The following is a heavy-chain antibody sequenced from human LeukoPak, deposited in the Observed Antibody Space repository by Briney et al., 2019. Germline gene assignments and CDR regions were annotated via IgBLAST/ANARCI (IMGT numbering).Heavy chain of an antibody. CDR2: IYYSGST. CDR1: GGSISSYY. Sequence: SETLSLTCTVSGGSISSYYWSWIRQPPGKGLEWIGYIYYSGSTNYNPSLKSRVTISVDTSKNQFSLKLSSVTAADTAVYYCARQWRAARSWFDPWGQGTLVTVSS. CDR3: ARQWRAARSWFDP. D-gene: IGHD6-6*01. J-gene: IGHJ5*02. V-gene: IGHV4-59*01.